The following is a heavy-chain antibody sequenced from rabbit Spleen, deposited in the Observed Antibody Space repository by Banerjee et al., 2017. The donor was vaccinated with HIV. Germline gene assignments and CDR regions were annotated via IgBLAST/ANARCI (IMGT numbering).Heavy chain of an antibody. D-gene: IGHD6-1*01. Sequence: QEQLVESGGGLVKPEGSLTLTCKASGFDFSSYGVSWVRQAPGKGLEWIGFIDPVFGITTYPNTVEGRFTISRDNAQNTVCLRMTSLTAADTATYFCVREAGDGGYGDGHLWGPGTLVTVS. V-gene: IGHV1S47*01. J-gene: IGHJ4*01. CDR1: GFDFSSYG. CDR2: IDPVFGIT. CDR3: VREAGDGGYGDGHL.